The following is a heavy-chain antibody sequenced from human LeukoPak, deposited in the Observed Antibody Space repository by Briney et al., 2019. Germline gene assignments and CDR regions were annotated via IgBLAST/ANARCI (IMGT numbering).Heavy chain of an antibody. Sequence: GGSLRLSCGASGFTFDDYWMSWVRQAPGQGLEWVANINQDGSEKYYLDSAKGRFTISRDNARNSLYLQVNSLRAEDTAVYYCARTPTVYWYFDLWGRGTLVTVSS. J-gene: IGHJ2*01. CDR3: ARTPTVYWYFDL. D-gene: IGHD4-17*01. V-gene: IGHV3-7*01. CDR1: GFTFDDYW. CDR2: INQDGSEK.